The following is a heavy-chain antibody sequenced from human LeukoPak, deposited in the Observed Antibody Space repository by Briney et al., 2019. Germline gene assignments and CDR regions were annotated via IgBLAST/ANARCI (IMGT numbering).Heavy chain of an antibody. CDR1: GFTFSSYW. D-gene: IGHD5-12*01. CDR3: ARDSPGYGGYVR. V-gene: IGHV3-7*01. Sequence: GGSLRLSCAASGFTFSSYWMSWVRQAPGKGLEWVANIKEDGSAKYYVDSVKGRFTISRDNAKSSLYLQMNSLGAEDTAVYYCARDSPGYGGYVRWGQGTLVTVSS. J-gene: IGHJ4*02. CDR2: IKEDGSAK.